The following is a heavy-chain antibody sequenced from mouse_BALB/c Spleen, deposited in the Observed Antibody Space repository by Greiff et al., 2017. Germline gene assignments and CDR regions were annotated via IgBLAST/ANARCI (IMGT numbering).Heavy chain of an antibody. CDR3: AREGYGSSYWYFDV. CDR1: GFSLTGYG. D-gene: IGHD1-1*01. Sequence: QVQLKESGPGLVAPSQSLSITCTVSGFSLTGYGVNWVRQPPGKGLEWLGMIWGDGSTDYNSALKSRLSISKDNSKSQVFLKMNSLQTDDTARYYCAREGYGSSYWYFDVWGAGTTVTVSS. CDR2: IWGDGST. V-gene: IGHV2-6-7*01. J-gene: IGHJ1*01.